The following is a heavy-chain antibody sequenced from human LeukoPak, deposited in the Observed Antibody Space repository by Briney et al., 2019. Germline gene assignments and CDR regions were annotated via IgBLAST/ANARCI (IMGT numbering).Heavy chain of an antibody. D-gene: IGHD2-21*02. J-gene: IGHJ4*02. V-gene: IGHV4-31*03. CDR1: RGSISSGGYY. Sequence: SETLSLTCTVSRGSISSGGYYWSWIRQHPGKGLEWIGYIYYSGSTYYNPSLKSRVTISVDTSKNQFSLKLSSVTAADTAVYYCATALAYCGGDCYPNYFDYWGQGTLVTVSS. CDR3: ATALAYCGGDCYPNYFDY. CDR2: IYYSGST.